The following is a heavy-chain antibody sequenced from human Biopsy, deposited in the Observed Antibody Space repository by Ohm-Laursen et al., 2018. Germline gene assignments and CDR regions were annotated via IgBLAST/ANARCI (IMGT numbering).Heavy chain of an antibody. CDR2: INPHSGTT. V-gene: IGHV1-2*02. D-gene: IGHD2-15*01. Sequence: SSVTVSCKASGYTFTGQYLHWVRQVPGHGLEWMGWINPHSGTTKLAQDFQGRVTMTRDTSITTAYMELRRLRSDDTAVYYCAKGQDLRGGAEYFQHWGQGALVTVSS. CDR3: AKGQDLRGGAEYFQH. J-gene: IGHJ1*01. CDR1: GYTFTGQY.